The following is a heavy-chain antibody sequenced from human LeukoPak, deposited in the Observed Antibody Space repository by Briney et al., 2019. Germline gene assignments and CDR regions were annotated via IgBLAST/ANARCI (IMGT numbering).Heavy chain of an antibody. Sequence: GGSLRLSCAASGFTFSSYAMHWVRQAPGKGLEWVAVISYDGSNKYYADSVKGRFTTSRDNPKNTLYLQMNSLRAEDTAVYYCPRYNWNSAPFDYWGQGTLVTVSS. CDR1: GFTFSSYA. J-gene: IGHJ4*02. CDR2: ISYDGSNK. CDR3: PRYNWNSAPFDY. V-gene: IGHV3-30-3*01. D-gene: IGHD1-7*01.